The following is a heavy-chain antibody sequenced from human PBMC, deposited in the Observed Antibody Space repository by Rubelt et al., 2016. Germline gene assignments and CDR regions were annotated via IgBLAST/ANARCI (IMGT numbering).Heavy chain of an antibody. D-gene: IGHD2-15*01. CDR2: VNHSGTT. J-gene: IGHJ4*02. Sequence: QVQLQEWGAGLLKPSETLSLTCAVYGGSFSGPYWNWIRQPPGKGLEWVGEVNHSGTTSSNPSLRSRVTISADTSKKQISRKLNAVTAAYTAGYYCARFRFCSGGSCETDNWGQGTLVTVSS. V-gene: IGHV4-34*01. CDR3: ARFRFCSGGSCETDN. CDR1: GGSFSGPY.